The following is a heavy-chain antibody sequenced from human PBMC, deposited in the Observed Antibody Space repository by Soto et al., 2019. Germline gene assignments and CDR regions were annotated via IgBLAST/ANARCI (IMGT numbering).Heavy chain of an antibody. CDR2: IKHSGSS. CDR1: SESFSHYY. V-gene: IGHV4-34*01. D-gene: IGHD6-19*01. Sequence: PETLSLTCAVNSESFSHYYGNWVRQSPGKGLEWIGKIKHSGSSNYNPSLRSRVSISVDMSKNQLSLRLSSVTAADTAVYYCARGGSSDWQVALDIWGQGTMVTVSS. CDR3: ARGGSSDWQVALDI. J-gene: IGHJ3*02.